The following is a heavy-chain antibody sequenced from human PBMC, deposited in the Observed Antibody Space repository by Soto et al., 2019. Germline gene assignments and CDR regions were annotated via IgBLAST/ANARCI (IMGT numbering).Heavy chain of an antibody. Sequence: QVTLKESGPVLVKPTETLTLTCSVSGFSLTNGRMGVSWIRHPPGKALEWLAHFFSDAERSYSTSMQSRLNMYKDSSGSQVVLTMTNMAPADTATYFCARMDGDYNSSGLDVWGHGIAVTVSS. CDR1: GFSLTNGRMG. CDR3: ARMDGDYNSSGLDV. J-gene: IGHJ6*02. V-gene: IGHV2-26*01. D-gene: IGHD4-17*01. CDR2: FFSDAER.